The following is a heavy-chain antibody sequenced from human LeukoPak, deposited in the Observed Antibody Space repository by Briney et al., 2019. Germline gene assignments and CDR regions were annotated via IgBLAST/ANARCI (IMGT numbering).Heavy chain of an antibody. V-gene: IGHV1-2*02. CDR1: GYTFTDYF. D-gene: IGHD2-8*02. J-gene: IGHJ4*02. CDR3: TRSRELVAGFDY. Sequence: ASVKVSCKTSGYTFTDYFMHWVRQAPGQGLEWMGWINPNGGVTNYAQNFQGRVTVTRDTSINTAYMELSRLRSDDTAVYFWTRSRELVAGFDYWGQGTLVTVSS. CDR2: INPNGGVT.